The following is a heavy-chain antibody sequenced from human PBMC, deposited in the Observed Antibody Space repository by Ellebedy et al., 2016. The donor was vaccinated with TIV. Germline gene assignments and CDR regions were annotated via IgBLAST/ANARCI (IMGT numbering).Heavy chain of an antibody. J-gene: IGHJ4*02. Sequence: ASVKVSCKASGFTFTSFGISWVRQAPGHGLEWMGWISAYSVDTKYAQKLQGRVTMTTDTSTATAYMELRSLRSDDTAVYYCARVGWGYSGGEEYWGQGALVIVSS. CDR1: GFTFTSFG. CDR3: ARVGWGYSGGEEY. V-gene: IGHV1-18*01. CDR2: ISAYSVDT. D-gene: IGHD5-12*01.